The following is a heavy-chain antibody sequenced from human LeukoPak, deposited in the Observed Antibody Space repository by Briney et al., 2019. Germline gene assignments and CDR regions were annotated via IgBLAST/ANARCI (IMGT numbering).Heavy chain of an antibody. CDR3: AREWFGDLSNYYYYGMDV. V-gene: IGHV1-2*04. D-gene: IGHD3-10*01. CDR2: INPNSGGT. J-gene: IGHJ6*02. CDR1: GYTFTGYY. Sequence: ASVKVSCKASGYTFTGYYMHWVRQAPGQGLEWMGWINPNSGGTNYAQKFRGWVTMTRGTSISTAYMELSRLRSDDTAVYYCAREWFGDLSNYYYYGMDVWGQGTTVTVSS.